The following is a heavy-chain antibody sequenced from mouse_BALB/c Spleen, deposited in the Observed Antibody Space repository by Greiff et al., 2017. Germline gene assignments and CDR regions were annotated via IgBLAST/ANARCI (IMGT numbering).Heavy chain of an antibody. D-gene: IGHD2-3*01. Sequence: EVQLVESGGGLVKPGGSLKLSCAASGFAFSSYDMSWVRQTPEKRLEWVAYISSGGGSTYYPDTVKGRFTISRDNAKNTLYLQMSSLKSEDTAMYYCARDGYSIRAMDYWGQGTSVTVSS. V-gene: IGHV5-12-1*01. CDR3: ARDGYSIRAMDY. J-gene: IGHJ4*01. CDR2: ISSGGGST. CDR1: GFAFSSYD.